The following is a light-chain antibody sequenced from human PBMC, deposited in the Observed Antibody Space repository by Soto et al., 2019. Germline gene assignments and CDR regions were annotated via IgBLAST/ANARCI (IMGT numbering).Light chain of an antibody. CDR1: SSNIGAGYD. CDR2: GNS. V-gene: IGLV1-40*01. J-gene: IGLJ3*02. Sequence: QSVLTQPPSVSGAPGLRVTISCTGSSSNIGAGYDVHWYQQLPGTAPKLLIYGNSNRPSGVPDRFSGSKSATSASLAITGRQAEDEADYYCQSYDSSLSVWVFGGGTKLTVL. CDR3: QSYDSSLSVWV.